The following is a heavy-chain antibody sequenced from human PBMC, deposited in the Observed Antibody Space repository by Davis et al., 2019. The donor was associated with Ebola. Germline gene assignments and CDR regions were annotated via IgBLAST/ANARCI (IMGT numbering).Heavy chain of an antibody. V-gene: IGHV4-39*01. CDR2: IYYSGST. J-gene: IGHJ4*02. CDR1: SSYY. Sequence: SSYYMGWVRQPPGKGLEWIGSIYYSGSTYYNPSLKSRVTISVDTSKNQFSLKLSSVTAADTAVYYCAREKLGYCSGGSCYPFDTWGQGTLVTVSS. D-gene: IGHD2-15*01. CDR3: AREKLGYCSGGSCYPFDT.